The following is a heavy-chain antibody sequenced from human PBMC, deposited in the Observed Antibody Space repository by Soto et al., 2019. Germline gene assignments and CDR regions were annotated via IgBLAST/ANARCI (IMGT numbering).Heavy chain of an antibody. J-gene: IGHJ6*03. CDR3: ARHAPLDVIGGGYYYYMDV. D-gene: IGHD2-21*01. Sequence: EVQLVQSGAEVKKPGEPLKISCKASGYTFKKYWIGWVRQMPGKGPEWMGMIYGGDSDTRYSPSFQGQVTISVARSADTAYLQWNSLEASDSGMYFCARHAPLDVIGGGYYYYMDVWGLGTSVTVS. V-gene: IGHV5-51*01. CDR2: IYGGDSDT. CDR1: GYTFKKYW.